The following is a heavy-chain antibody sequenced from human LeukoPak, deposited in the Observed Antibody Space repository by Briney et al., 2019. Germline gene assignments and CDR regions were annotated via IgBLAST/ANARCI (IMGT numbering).Heavy chain of an antibody. V-gene: IGHV3-7*01. CDR2: INQDGSEK. J-gene: IGHJ6*04. CDR3: ARDPAMDV. Sequence: GGSLRLSCAASGFTFSNYWMSWVRQSPGRGLECVANINQDGSEKYYVDSVKGRFTISRDNAKNSLYLQMNSLRAEDTAVYYCARDPAMDVWGKGTTVTVSS. CDR1: GFTFSNYW.